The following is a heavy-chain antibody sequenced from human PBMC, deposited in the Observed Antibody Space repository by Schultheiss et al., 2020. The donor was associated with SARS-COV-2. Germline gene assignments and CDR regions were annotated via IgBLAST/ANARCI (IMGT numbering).Heavy chain of an antibody. CDR1: GFTFSSYE. CDR3: ARDGPVPYTAMVKFDY. D-gene: IGHD5-18*01. CDR2: ISSSGSTI. Sequence: GGSLRLSCAASGFTFSSYEMNWVRQAPGKGLEWVSYISSSGSTIYYADSVKGRFTISRDNAKNSLYLQMNSLRAEDTAVYYCARDGPVPYTAMVKFDYWGQGTLVTVSS. V-gene: IGHV3-48*03. J-gene: IGHJ4*02.